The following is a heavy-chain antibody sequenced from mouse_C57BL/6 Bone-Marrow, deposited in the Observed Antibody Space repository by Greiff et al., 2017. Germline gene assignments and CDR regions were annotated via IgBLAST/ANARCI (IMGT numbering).Heavy chain of an antibody. CDR2: INPSSGYT. V-gene: IGHV1-7*01. D-gene: IGHD2-1*01. J-gene: IGHJ2*01. CDR1: GSTFTSYW. Sequence: QVQLQQSGAELANPGASVKLSCKASGSTFTSYWLHWVKQRPGKGLEWIGYINPSSGYTKYNQKFKDKATLTAAKSSSTAYMQLSSLTYEDSAVYYCARWANLLGSDYWGQGTTLTVSS. CDR3: ARWANLLGSDY.